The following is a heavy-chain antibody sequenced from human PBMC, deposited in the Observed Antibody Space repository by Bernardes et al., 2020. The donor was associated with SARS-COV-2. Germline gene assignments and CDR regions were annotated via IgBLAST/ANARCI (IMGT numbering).Heavy chain of an antibody. CDR2: IIPILGIA. CDR1: GGTFSSYA. CDR3: ARDPDQNYGDYSHY. Sequence: SVKVSCKASGGTFSSYAISWVRQAPGQGLEWMGRIIPILGIANYAQKFQGRVTITADKSTSTAYMELSSLRSEDTAVYYCARDPDQNYGDYSHYWGQGTLVTVSS. D-gene: IGHD4-17*01. V-gene: IGHV1-69*04. J-gene: IGHJ4*02.